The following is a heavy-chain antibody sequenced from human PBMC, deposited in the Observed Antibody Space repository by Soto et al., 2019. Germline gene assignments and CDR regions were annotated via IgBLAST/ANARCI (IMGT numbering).Heavy chain of an antibody. J-gene: IGHJ4*02. CDR3: AREHIAVAGFDY. Sequence: QVQLQESGPGLVKPSQTLSLTCTVSGGSISSGDYYLSWIRQPPGKGLEWIGYIYYTGSTYYNPSLKSRVSILEDTSKTPFSLKLSSVTAADTAVYYCAREHIAVAGFDYWGPGTLVTVSS. CDR2: IYYTGST. V-gene: IGHV4-30-4*01. CDR1: GGSISSGDYY. D-gene: IGHD6-19*01.